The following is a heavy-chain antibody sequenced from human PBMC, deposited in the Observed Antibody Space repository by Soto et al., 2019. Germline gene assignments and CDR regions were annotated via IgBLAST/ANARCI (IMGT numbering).Heavy chain of an antibody. J-gene: IGHJ4*02. CDR1: GFTFTDYG. V-gene: IGHV3-33*01. Sequence: GGSLRLSCEASGFTFTDYGMHCVRQAPGKVLEWVALILYDGSNKNYADSVKGRFTIARDNSKHTLYLQMNSLRAEDTAVFYCARDPVAMVRRVIDYWGQGTLVTVSS. D-gene: IGHD3-10*01. CDR3: ARDPVAMVRRVIDY. CDR2: ILYDGSNK.